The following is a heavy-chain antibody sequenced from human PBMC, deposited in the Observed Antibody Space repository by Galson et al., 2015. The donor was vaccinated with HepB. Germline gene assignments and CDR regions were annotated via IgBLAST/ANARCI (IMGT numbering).Heavy chain of an antibody. CDR3: AKNFDWDRSFDY. CDR1: GFTFSSYA. CDR2: IRGSGVST. V-gene: IGHV3-23*01. J-gene: IGHJ4*02. D-gene: IGHD3-16*01. Sequence: SLRLSCAASGFTFSSYAMSWVRQPPGKGLEWVASIRGSGVSTYYADSLKGRFTISRDDSKNTLYLQMNTLRVEDTAIYYCAKNFDWDRSFDYWGQGTLVTVSS.